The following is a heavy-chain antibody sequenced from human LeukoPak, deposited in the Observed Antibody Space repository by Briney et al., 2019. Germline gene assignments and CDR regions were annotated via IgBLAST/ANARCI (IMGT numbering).Heavy chain of an antibody. CDR2: ISTDGSST. CDR1: GFTFSTYW. V-gene: IGHV3-74*01. Sequence: AGGSLRLSCAASGFTFSTYWMHWVRQAPGKGLVWVSRISTDGSSTNYADSVKGRFTISRDNAKSTLYLQMNSLRAEDTAVYYCARDQATSNVLGPWGQGTPVTVSS. CDR3: ARDQATSNVLGP. D-gene: IGHD5-24*01. J-gene: IGHJ5*02.